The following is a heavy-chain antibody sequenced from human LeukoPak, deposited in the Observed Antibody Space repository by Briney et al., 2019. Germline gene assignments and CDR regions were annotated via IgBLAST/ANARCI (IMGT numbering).Heavy chain of an antibody. Sequence: KTGGSLRLSCAASGFTFSSYSMNWVRQAPGKGLEWVSSISSSSSYIYYADSVKGRFTISRDNAKNSLYLQMNSLRAEDTAVYYCARGGEFYYDSSGSFDYWGQGTLVTVSS. J-gene: IGHJ4*02. CDR2: ISSSSSYI. D-gene: IGHD3-22*01. V-gene: IGHV3-21*01. CDR1: GFTFSSYS. CDR3: ARGGEFYYDSSGSFDY.